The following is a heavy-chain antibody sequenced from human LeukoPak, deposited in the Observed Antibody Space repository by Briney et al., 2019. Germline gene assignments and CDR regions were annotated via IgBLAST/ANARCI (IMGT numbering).Heavy chain of an antibody. CDR3: AKESSSGLSGYYGMDV. Sequence: PGGSLRLSCAASGFTFTNFGMSWFRQAPGKGLEWVSVISGSGTTTYYAESLKGRFTISRDNSKNTLYLQMNSLRAEDTAVYYCAKESSSGLSGYYGMDVWGQGTTVTVSS. CDR2: ISGSGTTT. D-gene: IGHD6-13*01. J-gene: IGHJ6*02. V-gene: IGHV3-23*01. CDR1: GFTFTNFG.